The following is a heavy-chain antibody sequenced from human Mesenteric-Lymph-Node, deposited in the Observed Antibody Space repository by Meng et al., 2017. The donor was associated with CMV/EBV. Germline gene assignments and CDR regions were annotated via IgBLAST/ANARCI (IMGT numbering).Heavy chain of an antibody. CDR1: GFTFTNYV. Sequence: GESLKISCTASGFTFTNYVMSWVRQAPGKGLEWVAFVRYDGSTKYYADSVKGRFSISTDRSTNTLFLQMNSLRPEDTALYYCAKDTRGSSWYGGTYYWGLGTMVTVSS. D-gene: IGHD6-13*01. J-gene: IGHJ4*01. CDR2: VRYDGSTK. V-gene: IGHV3-30*02. CDR3: AKDTRGSSWYGGTYY.